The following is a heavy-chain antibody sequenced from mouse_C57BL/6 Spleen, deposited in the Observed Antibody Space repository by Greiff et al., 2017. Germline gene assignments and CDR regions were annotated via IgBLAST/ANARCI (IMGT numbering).Heavy chain of an antibody. D-gene: IGHD2-5*01. J-gene: IGHJ4*01. CDR1: GYSFTSYY. CDR2: IYPGSGNT. V-gene: IGHV1-66*01. Sequence: VQLQQSGPELVKPGASVKISCKASGYSFTSYYIHWVKQRPGQGLEWIGWIYPGSGNTKYNEKFKGKATLTADTSSSTAYMQLSSLTTEDSAVYYCARRGDYSNSESAMDYWGQGTSVTVSS. CDR3: ARRGDYSNSESAMDY.